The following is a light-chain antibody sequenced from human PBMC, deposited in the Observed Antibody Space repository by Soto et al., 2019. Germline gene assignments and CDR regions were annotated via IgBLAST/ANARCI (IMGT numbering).Light chain of an antibody. CDR3: QHYHRWPPVLT. CDR2: GAS. CDR1: QSVSSN. V-gene: IGKV3-15*01. J-gene: IGKJ1*01. Sequence: EIGMTQSPATLSVSPGERATLSCSARQSVSSNLAWYQQKPGQAPRLLIYGASTRATGIPARFRGSGSGTEFTLTISCLQFEDFEVYYCQHYHRWPPVLTFGHGNKVDI.